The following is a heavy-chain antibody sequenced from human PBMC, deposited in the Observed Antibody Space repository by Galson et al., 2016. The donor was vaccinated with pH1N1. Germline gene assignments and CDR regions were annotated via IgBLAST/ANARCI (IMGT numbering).Heavy chain of an antibody. CDR3: ARGKRSIGWTTVDY. CDR1: GFTFSSYN. D-gene: IGHD6-19*01. V-gene: IGHV3-21*01. CDR2: ISSSTSYK. Sequence: SLRLSCAASGFTFSSYNMNWVRQAPGKGLEWVSSISSSTSYKYYADSVKGRFTISRGNAKNSLYLQMNSLRAEDTAVYYCARGKRSIGWTTVDYWGQGTLVTVSS. J-gene: IGHJ4*02.